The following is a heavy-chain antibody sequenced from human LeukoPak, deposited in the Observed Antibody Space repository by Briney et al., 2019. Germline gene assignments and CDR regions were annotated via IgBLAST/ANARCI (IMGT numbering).Heavy chain of an antibody. D-gene: IGHD2-15*01. CDR2: IQSDGSKT. V-gene: IGHV3-30*02. CDR1: GLSFSNYG. J-gene: IGHJ6*02. Sequence: GGSLRLSCAASGLSFSNYGMHWVRQAPGKGLEWVALIQSDGSKTYSADSVKGRFTISRDNPRNTLYLQMNRLRPEDTAVYYCAKRYCKSATCRSDMDAWGQGTTVTVSS. CDR3: AKRYCKSATCRSDMDA.